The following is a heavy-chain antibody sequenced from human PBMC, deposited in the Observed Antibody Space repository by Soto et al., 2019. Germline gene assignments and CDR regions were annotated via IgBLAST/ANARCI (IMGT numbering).Heavy chain of an antibody. V-gene: IGHV3-21*01. CDR3: AREYGSGSYYHHYYYYMDV. Sequence: EVQLVESGGGLVKPGGSLRLSCAASGFTFSSYSMNWVRQAPGKGLEWVSSISSSSSYIYYADSVKGRFTISRDNAKNSLYLQMNSLRAEDTAVYYCAREYGSGSYYHHYYYYMDVWGKGTTVTVSS. J-gene: IGHJ6*03. CDR2: ISSSSSYI. D-gene: IGHD3-10*01. CDR1: GFTFSSYS.